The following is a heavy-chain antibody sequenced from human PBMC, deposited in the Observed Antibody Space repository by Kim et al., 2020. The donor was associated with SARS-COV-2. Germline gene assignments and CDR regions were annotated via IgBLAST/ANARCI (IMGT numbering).Heavy chain of an antibody. CDR3: ARDRLKYSSGWYLPQVFDY. V-gene: IGHV4-34*01. Sequence: SRVTISVDTSKNQFSLKLSSVTAADTAVYYCARDRLKYSSGWYLPQVFDYWGQGTLVTVSS. J-gene: IGHJ4*02. D-gene: IGHD6-19*01.